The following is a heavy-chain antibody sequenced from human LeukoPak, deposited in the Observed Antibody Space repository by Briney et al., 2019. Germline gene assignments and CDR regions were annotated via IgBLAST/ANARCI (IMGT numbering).Heavy chain of an antibody. CDR3: ARVTYGDVDY. J-gene: IGHJ4*02. Sequence: WASVKVSCKASGYIFAGREINWVRQSTGQGLEWMGWMNPNSGNTGYAQKFQGRVTMTRNTSISTAYMELSSLRSDDTAVYYCARVTYGDVDYWGKGTLVIVTS. V-gene: IGHV1-8*01. CDR1: GYIFAGRE. CDR2: MNPNSGNT. D-gene: IGHD2-21*01.